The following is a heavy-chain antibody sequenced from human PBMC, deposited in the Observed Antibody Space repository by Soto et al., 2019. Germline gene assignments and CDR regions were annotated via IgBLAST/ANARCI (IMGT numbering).Heavy chain of an antibody. Sequence: QVQLVESGGGVVQPGRSLRLSCAASGFTFSSYGMHWVRQAPGKGLEWVAVISYDGSNKYYADSVKGRFTISRDNSKKTLYLQMNSLGAGDTAVYYCAKEGGGSSGWYYYYYGMDVWGQGTTVTVSS. V-gene: IGHV3-30*18. CDR1: GFTFSSYG. D-gene: IGHD6-19*01. J-gene: IGHJ6*02. CDR3: AKEGGGSSGWYYYYYGMDV. CDR2: ISYDGSNK.